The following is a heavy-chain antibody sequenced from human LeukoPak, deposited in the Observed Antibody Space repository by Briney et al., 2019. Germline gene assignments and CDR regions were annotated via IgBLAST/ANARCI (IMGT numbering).Heavy chain of an antibody. CDR3: ARIDYGDYACFDY. D-gene: IGHD4-17*01. J-gene: IGHJ4*02. Sequence: PGGSLRLSCAASGFTFSDYYMSWIRQAPGKGLEWVSYISSSGSTIYYADSVKGRFTISGDNAKNSLYLQMNSLRAEDTAVYYCARIDYGDYACFDYWGQGTLVTVSS. CDR1: GFTFSDYY. V-gene: IGHV3-11*04. CDR2: ISSSGSTI.